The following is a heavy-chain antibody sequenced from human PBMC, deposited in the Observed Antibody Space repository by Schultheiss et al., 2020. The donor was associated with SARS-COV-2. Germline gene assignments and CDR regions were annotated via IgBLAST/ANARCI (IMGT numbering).Heavy chain of an antibody. CDR2: ISSSGSTI. D-gene: IGHD2-15*01. J-gene: IGHJ6*03. CDR1: GFTFSDYY. Sequence: GGSLRLSCAASGFTFSDYYISWIRQAPGKGLEWVSYISSSGSTIYYADSVKGRFTISRDNAKNSLYLQMSSLRADDTAVYYCARGRFPYYYMDVWGKGTTVTVSS. CDR3: ARGRFPYYYMDV. V-gene: IGHV3-11*04.